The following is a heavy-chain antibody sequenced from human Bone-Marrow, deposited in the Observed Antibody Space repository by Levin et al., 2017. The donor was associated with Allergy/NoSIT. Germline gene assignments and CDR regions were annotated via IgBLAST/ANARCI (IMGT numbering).Heavy chain of an antibody. J-gene: IGHJ3*02. CDR2: INPNSGGT. CDR1: GYTFTGYY. D-gene: IGHD6-19*01. V-gene: IGHV1-2*06. Sequence: ASVKVSCKASGYTFTGYYMHWVRQAPGQGLEWMGRINPNSGGTNYAQKFQGRVTMTRDTSIRTAYMELSRLRSDDTAVYYGATSGGGSGWYRDAFDIWGQGTMVTVAS. CDR3: ATSGGGSGWYRDAFDI.